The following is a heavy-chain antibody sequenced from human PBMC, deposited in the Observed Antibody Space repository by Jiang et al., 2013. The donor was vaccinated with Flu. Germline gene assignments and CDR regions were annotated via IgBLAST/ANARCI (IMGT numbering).Heavy chain of an antibody. CDR2: INAGNGNT. Sequence: GAEVKKPGASVKVSCKASGYTFTSYAMHWVRQAPGQRLEWMGWINAGNGNTKYSQKFQGRVTITRDTSASTAYMELSSLRSEDTAVYYCARVRSRADWFDPWGQGTLVTVSS. J-gene: IGHJ5*02. V-gene: IGHV1-3*01. D-gene: IGHD1-26*01. CDR1: GYTFTSYA. CDR3: ARVRSRADWFDP.